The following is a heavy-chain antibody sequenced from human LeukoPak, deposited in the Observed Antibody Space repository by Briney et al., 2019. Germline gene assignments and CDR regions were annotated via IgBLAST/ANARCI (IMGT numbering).Heavy chain of an antibody. CDR3: AKGDTAMVFAH. CDR2: ISSSGSTI. Sequence: PGGSLRLSCAASGFTFSDYYMSWIRQAPGKGLEWVSYISSSGSTIYYADSVKGRFTISRDNSKNTLYLQMNSLRAEDTAVYYCAKGDTAMVFAHWGQGTLVTVSS. J-gene: IGHJ5*02. D-gene: IGHD5-18*01. V-gene: IGHV3-11*01. CDR1: GFTFSDYY.